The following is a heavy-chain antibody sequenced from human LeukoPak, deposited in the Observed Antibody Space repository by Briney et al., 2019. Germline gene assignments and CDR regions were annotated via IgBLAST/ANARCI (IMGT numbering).Heavy chain of an antibody. CDR2: IYPGDSDT. CDR3: ARPRVGATTAIDY. D-gene: IGHD1-26*01. V-gene: IGHV5-51*01. Sequence: GESLQISCKGSGYSFTSYWIGWVRQMPGKGLEWMGIIYPGDSDTRYSPSFQGQVTISADKSITTAYLQWSSLKASDTAMYFCARPRVGATTAIDYWGQGTLVTVSS. J-gene: IGHJ4*02. CDR1: GYSFTSYW.